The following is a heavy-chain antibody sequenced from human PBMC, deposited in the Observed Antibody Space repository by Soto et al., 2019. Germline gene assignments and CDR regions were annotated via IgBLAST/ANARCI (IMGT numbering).Heavy chain of an antibody. J-gene: IGHJ6*02. V-gene: IGHV3-33*01. D-gene: IGHD3-16*01. Sequence: QVQLVESGGGVVQPGRSLRLSCAASGFTFSSYGMHWVRQAPGKGLEWVAVIWYDGSNKYYADSVKGRFTISRDNSKNTLYLQMNSLRAEDTAVYYCARDMMDDRDGHNPYSYGMDVWGQGTTVTVSS. CDR1: GFTFSSYG. CDR3: ARDMMDDRDGHNPYSYGMDV. CDR2: IWYDGSNK.